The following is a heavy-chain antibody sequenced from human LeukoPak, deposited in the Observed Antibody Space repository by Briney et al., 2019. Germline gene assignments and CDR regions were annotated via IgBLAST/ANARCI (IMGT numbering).Heavy chain of an antibody. CDR1: GFTFNIYS. CDR2: FTRSGIHI. J-gene: IGHJ5*02. CDR3: ARDLMTGTLGVDWSDP. D-gene: IGHD1-20*01. V-gene: IGHV3-21*01. Sequence: PGGSLRLSCAASGFTFNIYSMYWVRQAPGKGLEWVASFTRSGIHIYYADSVKGRFTISRDNANNSLYLQMNSLRGEDTAVYYCARDLMTGTLGVDWSDPWGQGTLVTVSS.